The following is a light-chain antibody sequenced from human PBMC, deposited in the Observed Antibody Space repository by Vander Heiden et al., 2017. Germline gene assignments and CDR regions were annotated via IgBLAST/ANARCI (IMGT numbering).Light chain of an antibody. CDR3: QKYNSGPFT. CDR1: QGISNY. J-gene: IGKJ3*01. CDR2: AAS. V-gene: IGKV1-27*01. Sequence: IQMIQSPSSLSASVADRVTITWRASQGISNYLAWYQQKPGKVPELLIYAASTLRSGVPSRFRGSGSGTDFTLTISSLQPDDVATYYCQKYNSGPFTFGPGTKVEFK.